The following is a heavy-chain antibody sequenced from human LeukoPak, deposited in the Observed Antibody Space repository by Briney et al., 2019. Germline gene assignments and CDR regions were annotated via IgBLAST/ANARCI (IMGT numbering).Heavy chain of an antibody. Sequence: SETLSLTCTVSGGSISSSSYYWGWIRQPPGKGLEWIGSIYYSGSTYYNPSLKSRVTISVDTSKNQFSLKLSSVTAADTAVYYCARAPPHTIFGVVIDYWGQGTLVTVSS. CDR2: IYYSGST. D-gene: IGHD3-3*01. CDR3: ARAPPHTIFGVVIDY. CDR1: GGSISSSSYY. J-gene: IGHJ4*02. V-gene: IGHV4-39*07.